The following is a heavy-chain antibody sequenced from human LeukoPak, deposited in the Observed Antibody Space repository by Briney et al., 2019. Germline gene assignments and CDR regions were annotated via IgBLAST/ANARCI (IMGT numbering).Heavy chain of an antibody. CDR3: ARAQDETTVTPFDY. CDR1: GFTFSSYS. V-gene: IGHV3-20*04. CDR2: INWNGGST. Sequence: GGSLRLSCAASGFTFSSYSMNWVRQAPGKGLEWVSGINWNGGSTGYADSVKGRFTISRDNAKNSLYLQMNSLRAEDTALYYCARAQDETTVTPFDYWGQGTLVTVSS. J-gene: IGHJ4*02. D-gene: IGHD4-17*01.